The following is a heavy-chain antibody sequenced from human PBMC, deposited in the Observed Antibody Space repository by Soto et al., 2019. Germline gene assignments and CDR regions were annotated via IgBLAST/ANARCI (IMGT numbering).Heavy chain of an antibody. V-gene: IGHV1-18*01. CDR3: ARDPQYSTSSQVFDS. Sequence: QVQLVQSGAEVKKPGASVKVSCKASGYTFTTYAISWVRQAPGQGLEWMGRISTYNGNTKYAQNLQGRVTMTTDTSTSTAYMELRSLRSDDTAVYYCARDPQYSTSSQVFDSWGQGTLVTVSS. J-gene: IGHJ4*02. CDR2: ISTYNGNT. D-gene: IGHD6-6*01. CDR1: GYTFTTYA.